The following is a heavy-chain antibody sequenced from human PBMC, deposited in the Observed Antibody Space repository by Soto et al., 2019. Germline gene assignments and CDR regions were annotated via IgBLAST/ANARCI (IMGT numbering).Heavy chain of an antibody. D-gene: IGHD3-10*01. Sequence: QVQLQESGPGLVKPSQTLSLTCSVSGGSISSGGYYWTWIRQHPGKGLEWIGYIYYNGRTYYNPSLKSRFSISLDTSKNQFSLKLSSVTAADTAVHYCAGTMVRGVLDSWGQGTLVTVSS. J-gene: IGHJ4*02. CDR3: AGTMVRGVLDS. CDR1: GGSISSGGYY. CDR2: IYYNGRT. V-gene: IGHV4-31*03.